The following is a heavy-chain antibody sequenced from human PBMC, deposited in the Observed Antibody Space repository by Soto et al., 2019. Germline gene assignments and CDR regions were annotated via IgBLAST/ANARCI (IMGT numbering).Heavy chain of an antibody. D-gene: IGHD3-22*01. J-gene: IGHJ5*02. CDR3: ASDGYDSSGYYWFDP. Sequence: SVKVSCKASGGTFSSYAISWVRQAPGQGLEWMGGIIPIFGTANYAQKFQGRVTITADKSTSTAYMELSSLRSEDTAVYYCASDGYDSSGYYWFDPWGQGTLVTVSS. V-gene: IGHV1-69*06. CDR1: GGTFSSYA. CDR2: IIPIFGTA.